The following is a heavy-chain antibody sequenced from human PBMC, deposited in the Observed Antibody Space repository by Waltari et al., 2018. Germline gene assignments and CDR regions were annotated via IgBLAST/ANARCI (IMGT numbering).Heavy chain of an antibody. D-gene: IGHD5-18*01. CDR3: ASSDTAMVMRR. Sequence: EVQLVQSGAAVKKPGEALKISRKGSGSSFTSYWLCWVRQMPGKGWEWRGIIYPGDSDTRYIPSFQGQVTISADKSISTAYLQWSSLKASDTAMYDCASSDTAMVMRRWGQGTLVTVSS. V-gene: IGHV5-51*03. CDR2: IYPGDSDT. CDR1: GSSFTSYW. J-gene: IGHJ4*02.